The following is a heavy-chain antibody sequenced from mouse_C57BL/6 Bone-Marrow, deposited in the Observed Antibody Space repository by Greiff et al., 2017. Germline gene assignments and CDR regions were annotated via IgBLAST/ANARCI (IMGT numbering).Heavy chain of an antibody. CDR2: INPDSSTI. CDR1: GIDFSRYW. D-gene: IGHD1-1*01. CDR3: AIPRFYYYGSSYFAY. Sequence: EVHLVESGGGLVQPGGSLKLSCAASGIDFSRYWMSWVRRAPGKGLEWIGEINPDSSTINYAPSLKDKFIISRDNAKNTLYLRMSKVRSEDTALYYCAIPRFYYYGSSYFAYWGQGTLVTVSA. J-gene: IGHJ3*01. V-gene: IGHV4-1*01.